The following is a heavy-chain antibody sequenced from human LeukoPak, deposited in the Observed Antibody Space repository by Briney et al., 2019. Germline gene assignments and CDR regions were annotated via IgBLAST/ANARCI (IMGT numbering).Heavy chain of an antibody. CDR3: AQRRDYGDYKDAYDI. D-gene: IGHD4-17*01. Sequence: SGPTLVKPTQTLTLTCTFSGFSLSTSGVGVGWIRQPPGKALEWLALIYWDDDKRYSPSLKSRLTITKDTSKNQVVLTMTNMDPVDTATYYCAQRRDYGDYKDAYDIWGQGTMVTVSS. CDR1: GFSLSTSGVG. V-gene: IGHV2-5*02. J-gene: IGHJ3*02. CDR2: IYWDDDK.